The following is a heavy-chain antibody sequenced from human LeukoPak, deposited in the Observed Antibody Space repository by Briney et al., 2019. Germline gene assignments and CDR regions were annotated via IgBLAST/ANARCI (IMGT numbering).Heavy chain of an antibody. D-gene: IGHD1-26*01. V-gene: IGHV3-21*01. J-gene: IGHJ4*02. CDR3: ARDLPVGAIAFDY. CDR2: ISSSSSYI. Sequence: GGSLRLSCAASGFTFSSYSMNWVRQAPGKGLEWVSSISSSSSYIYYADSVKGRFTISRDNAKNSLYLQMNSLRAEDTAVYYCARDLPVGAIAFDYWGQGTLVTVSS. CDR1: GFTFSSYS.